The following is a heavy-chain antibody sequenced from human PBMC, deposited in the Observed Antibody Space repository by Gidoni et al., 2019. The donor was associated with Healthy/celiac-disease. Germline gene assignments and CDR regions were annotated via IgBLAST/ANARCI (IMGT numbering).Heavy chain of an antibody. CDR1: GGSVSSGSYY. J-gene: IGHJ5*02. CDR2: IYSSGST. CDR3: ARGALRGNWFDP. Sequence: TVSGGSVSSGSYYWSWIRQPPGKGLEWIGYIYSSGSTNYNPSLKSRVTISVDTSKNQFSLKRSSVTAADTAVYYCARGALRGNWFDPWGQGTLVTVSS. V-gene: IGHV4-61*01. D-gene: IGHD3-10*01.